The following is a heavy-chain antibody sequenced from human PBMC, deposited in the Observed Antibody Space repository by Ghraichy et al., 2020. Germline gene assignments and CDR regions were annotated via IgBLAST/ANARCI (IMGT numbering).Heavy chain of an antibody. V-gene: IGHV3-15*01. D-gene: IGHD2-15*01. J-gene: IGHJ4*02. CDR1: GFSFSSAW. Sequence: GGSLRLSCAASGFSFSSAWMTWVRQAPGKGLEWVGHIQRKTDGGTTDYAAPVKGRFTISRDDSKNTVFLQMNSLTTEDTAVYYCSTGDRCNAVVVAEATETFEYWGQGTLVTVSS. CDR2: IQRKTDGGTT. CDR3: STGDRCNAVVVAEATETFEY.